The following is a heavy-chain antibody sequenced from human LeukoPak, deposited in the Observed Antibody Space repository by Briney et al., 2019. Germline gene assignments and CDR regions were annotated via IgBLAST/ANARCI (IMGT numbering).Heavy chain of an antibody. D-gene: IGHD6-13*01. J-gene: IGHJ4*02. V-gene: IGHV3-30*02. Sequence: RPGGSLRLSCAASGFTFSSYGTHWVRQAPGKGLEWVASIRYDGSNKYYADSVKGRFTISRDNSKNTLYLQMNSLRAEDTAVYYCAKDNRDRMEQQLGRDYYFDYWGQGTLVTVSS. CDR3: AKDNRDRMEQQLGRDYYFDY. CDR1: GFTFSSYG. CDR2: IRYDGSNK.